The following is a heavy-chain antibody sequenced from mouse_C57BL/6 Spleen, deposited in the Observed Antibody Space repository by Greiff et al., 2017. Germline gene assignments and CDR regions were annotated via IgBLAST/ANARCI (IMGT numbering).Heavy chain of an antibody. CDR2: ISSGSSTI. J-gene: IGHJ1*03. D-gene: IGHD2-3*01. CDR3: ARDGYYWYFDV. Sequence: EVMLVESGGGLVKPGGSLTLSCAASGFTFSDYGMHWVRQAPEKGLEWVAYISSGSSTIYYADTVKGRFTISRDNAKNTLFLQMTSLRSEDTAMYYCARDGYYWYFDVWGTGTTVTVSS. CDR1: GFTFSDYG. V-gene: IGHV5-17*01.